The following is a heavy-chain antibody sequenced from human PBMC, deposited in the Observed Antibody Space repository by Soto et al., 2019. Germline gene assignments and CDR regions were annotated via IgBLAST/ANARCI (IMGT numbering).Heavy chain of an antibody. Sequence: GGSLRLSCAASGFTFSSYAMSWVRQAPGKGLEWVSAISGSGGSTYYADSVKGRFTISRDNSKNTLYLQMNSLRAEDTAVYYCAKDADTNYYDSSGYTFDYWGQGTLVTVSS. CDR1: GFTFSSYA. J-gene: IGHJ4*02. D-gene: IGHD3-22*01. V-gene: IGHV3-23*01. CDR2: ISGSGGST. CDR3: AKDADTNYYDSSGYTFDY.